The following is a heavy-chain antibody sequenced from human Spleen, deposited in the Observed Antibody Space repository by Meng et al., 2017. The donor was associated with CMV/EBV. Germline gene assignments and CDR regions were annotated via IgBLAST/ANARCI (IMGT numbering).Heavy chain of an antibody. J-gene: IGHJ4*02. D-gene: IGHD4-11*01. CDR2: IKQDGSET. V-gene: IGHV3-7*01. CDR1: GFSLSDFW. Sequence: GESLKISCPASGFSLSDFWMTWVRQAPGKGLEWVASIKQDGSETSYVDSVKGRFTISRDNDKNSVYLQMRYLRAEDTAVYYCARIRQYSTHYSPSDLWGQGTLVTVSS. CDR3: ARIRQYSTHYSPSDL.